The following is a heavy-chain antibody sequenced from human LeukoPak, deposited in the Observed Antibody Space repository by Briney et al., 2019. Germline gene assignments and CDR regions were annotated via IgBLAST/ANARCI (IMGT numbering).Heavy chain of an antibody. CDR3: AHSGSYYQYYYGMDV. D-gene: IGHD3-10*01. J-gene: IGHJ6*02. CDR2: IIPILGIA. V-gene: IGHV1-69*02. CDR1: GGTFSSYT. Sequence: ASVKVSCKASGGTFSSYTISWVRQAPGQGLEWMGRIIPILGIANYAQKFQGRVTITADKSTGTAYMELSSLRSEDTAVYYCAHSGSYYQYYYGMDVWGQGTTVTVSS.